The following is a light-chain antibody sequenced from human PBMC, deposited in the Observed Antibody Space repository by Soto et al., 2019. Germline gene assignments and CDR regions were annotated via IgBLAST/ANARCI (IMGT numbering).Light chain of an antibody. CDR3: QVWDITTDHYV. CDR2: YDS. V-gene: IGLV3-21*04. J-gene: IGLJ1*01. Sequence: SYELTQPPSVSVAPEKTARLTCGGDNIGSKRVHWYRQKPGQAPVLVIHYDSDRPSGIPERFSGSNSGNTATLTINRVEAGDEADYYCQVWDITTDHYVFGTGTKVTVL. CDR1: NIGSKR.